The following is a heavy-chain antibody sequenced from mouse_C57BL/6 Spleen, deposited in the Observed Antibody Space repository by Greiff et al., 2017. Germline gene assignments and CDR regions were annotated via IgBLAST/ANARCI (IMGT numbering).Heavy chain of an antibody. CDR3: ARKTQLGPYWYFDV. J-gene: IGHJ1*03. CDR2: INPRIGDT. D-gene: IGHD4-1*02. CDR1: GYSFTDYY. Sequence: VQLQQSGPELVKPGASVKISCKASGYSFTDYYMNWVQQSPDKSLEWIGEINPRIGDTTYNQKFKAKATLTVDKSSSTAYMQLKSLTSEDSAVYYCARKTQLGPYWYFDVWGTGTTVTVSS. V-gene: IGHV1-42*01.